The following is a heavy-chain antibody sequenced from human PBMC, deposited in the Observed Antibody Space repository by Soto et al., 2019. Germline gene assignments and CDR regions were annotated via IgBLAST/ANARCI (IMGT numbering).Heavy chain of an antibody. CDR2: IYYSGNT. Sequence: QVQLQESGPGLVKPSQTLSLTCTVSGGSISSGGYYWSWIRQHPGKGLEWIGYIYYSGNTYYNPSLESRVTISVDTSKNQFSLKLSSVTAADTAVYYCARVIDSSSWFWFDPWGQGTLVTVSS. CDR1: GGSISSGGYY. CDR3: ARVIDSSSWFWFDP. V-gene: IGHV4-31*03. D-gene: IGHD6-13*01. J-gene: IGHJ5*02.